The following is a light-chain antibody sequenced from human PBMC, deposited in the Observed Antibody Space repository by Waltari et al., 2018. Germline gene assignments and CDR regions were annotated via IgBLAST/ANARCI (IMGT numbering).Light chain of an antibody. Sequence: IAMTQSPATLSVSPGEGATLSCRFSQSVSSNLAWYQQKPGQAPRLLIYGASTRATGLPVRFSGSGSGTEFTLTISSLQSEDFAVYYCQQYNNWPPLFGQGTKVEIK. CDR1: QSVSSN. V-gene: IGKV3-15*01. J-gene: IGKJ1*01. CDR3: QQYNNWPPL. CDR2: GAS.